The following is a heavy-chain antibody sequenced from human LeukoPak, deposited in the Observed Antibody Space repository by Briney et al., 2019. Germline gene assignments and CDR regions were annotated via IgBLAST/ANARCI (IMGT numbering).Heavy chain of an antibody. CDR2: ISWNSGSI. Sequence: GGSLRLSCAASGFTFNTYWMTWVRQAPGKGLEWVSGISWNSGSIGYADSVKGRFTISRDNAKNSLYLQMNSLRAEDTALYYCAKDLKSYSGQHTRFDYWGQGTLVTVSS. J-gene: IGHJ4*02. CDR3: AKDLKSYSGQHTRFDY. CDR1: GFTFNTYW. D-gene: IGHD5-12*01. V-gene: IGHV3-9*01.